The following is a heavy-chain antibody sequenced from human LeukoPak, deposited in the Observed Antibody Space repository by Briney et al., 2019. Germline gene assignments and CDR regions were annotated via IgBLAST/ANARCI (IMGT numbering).Heavy chain of an antibody. V-gene: IGHV3-23*01. CDR1: GFTFSSYG. CDR3: ALSSVRGVLDY. D-gene: IGHD3-10*01. J-gene: IGHJ4*02. CDR2: ISGSGGST. Sequence: GGTLRLSCAASGFTFSSYGMSWVRQAPGKGLEWVSAISGSGGSTYYADSVKGRFTISRDNSKNTLYLQMNSLRAEDTAVYYCALSSVRGVLDYWGQGTLVTVSS.